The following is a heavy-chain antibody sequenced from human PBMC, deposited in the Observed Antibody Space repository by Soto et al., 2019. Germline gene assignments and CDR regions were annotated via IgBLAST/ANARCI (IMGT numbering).Heavy chain of an antibody. D-gene: IGHD5-18*01. CDR1: GGSISSSSYY. CDR2: IYYSGST. Sequence: SETLSLTCTVSGGSISSSSYYWGWIRQPPGKGLEWIGSIYYSGSTYYNPSLKSRVTISVDTSKNQFSLKLSSVTAADTAVYYCARHYGSSYDYYYGMDVWGQGTTVTVS. J-gene: IGHJ6*02. CDR3: ARHYGSSYDYYYGMDV. V-gene: IGHV4-39*01.